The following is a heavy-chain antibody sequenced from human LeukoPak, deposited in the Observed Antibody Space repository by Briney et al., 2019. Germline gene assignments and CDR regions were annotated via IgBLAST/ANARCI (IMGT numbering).Heavy chain of an antibody. D-gene: IGHD3-10*01. CDR3: AKESSLLRGPTVIYYFDF. J-gene: IGHJ4*02. CDR1: GFTFSRYI. CDR2: ISGGGGST. V-gene: IGHV3-23*01. Sequence: GGSLRLSCAASGFTFSRYIMNWVRQAPGKGLEWVSSISGGGGSTYYADSVKGRFTISRDNSKNTLYLQMNSLRAEDTAIYYCAKESSLLRGPTVIYYFDFWGQGTLVTVSS.